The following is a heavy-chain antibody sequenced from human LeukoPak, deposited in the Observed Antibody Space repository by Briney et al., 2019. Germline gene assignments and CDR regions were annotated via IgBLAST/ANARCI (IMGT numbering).Heavy chain of an antibody. CDR2: IYTSGST. J-gene: IGHJ4*02. Sequence: SETLSLTCTVSGGSISSGSYYWSWIRQPAGKGLEWIGRIYTSGSTNYNPSLKSRVTISVDTSKNQFSLKLSSVTAADTAVYYSAREVVSAAKYDYWGQGTPVTVSS. CDR1: GGSISSGSYY. D-gene: IGHD2-2*01. V-gene: IGHV4-61*02. CDR3: AREVVSAAKYDY.